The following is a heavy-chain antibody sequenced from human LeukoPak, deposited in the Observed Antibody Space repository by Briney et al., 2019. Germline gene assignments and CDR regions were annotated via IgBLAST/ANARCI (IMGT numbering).Heavy chain of an antibody. CDR3: ARDPQAWEVPLDS. J-gene: IGHJ4*02. V-gene: IGHV3-11*01. Sequence: PGGSLRLSCAASGSTFRNYYMHWVRQAPGKGLEWISYISNNGDTIYYADSVKGRFTISRDNAKNSLFLQMNSLSAEDTAVYYCARDPQAWEVPLDSWGQGTLVTVSS. D-gene: IGHD2-2*01. CDR2: ISNNGDTI. CDR1: GSTFRNYY.